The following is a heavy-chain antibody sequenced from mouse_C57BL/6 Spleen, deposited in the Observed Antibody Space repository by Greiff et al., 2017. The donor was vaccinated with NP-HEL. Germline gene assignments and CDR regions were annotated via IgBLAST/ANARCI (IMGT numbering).Heavy chain of an antibody. D-gene: IGHD2-1*01. CDR2: SRNKANDYTT. Sequence: EVNVVESGGGLVQSGRSLRLSCATSGFTFSDFYMEWVRQAPGKGLEWIAASRNKANDYTTEYSASVKGRFIVSRDTSQSILYLQMNALRAEDTAIYYCARDAMGNSDYWGQGTTLTVSS. CDR3: ARDAMGNSDY. V-gene: IGHV7-1*01. CDR1: GFTFSDFY. J-gene: IGHJ2*01.